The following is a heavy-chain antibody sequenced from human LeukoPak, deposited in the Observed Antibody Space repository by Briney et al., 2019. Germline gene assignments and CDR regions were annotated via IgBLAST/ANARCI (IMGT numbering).Heavy chain of an antibody. D-gene: IGHD4-17*01. CDR1: GYTFTSYG. V-gene: IGHV1-18*01. CDR3: ASLYTYGDYDY. CDR2: ISGYNGNT. Sequence: GASVKVSCKASGYTFTSYGISWVRQAPGQGLEWMGWISGYNGNTNYAQKLQGRVTMSTDTSTSTAYMELRSLRSDDTAVYYCASLYTYGDYDYWGQGTLVTVSS. J-gene: IGHJ4*02.